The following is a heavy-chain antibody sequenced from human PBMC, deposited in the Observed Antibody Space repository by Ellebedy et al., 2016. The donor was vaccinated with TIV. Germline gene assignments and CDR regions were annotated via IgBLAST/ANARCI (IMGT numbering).Heavy chain of an antibody. D-gene: IGHD5-18*01. CDR1: GYTFTGYY. CDR3: VTESFGVVDTVMVMAY. V-gene: IGHV1-2*04. CDR2: INCNSGGT. Sequence: AASVKVSCKASGYTFTGYYLHWVRQAPEQGLEWMGWINCNSGGTNYAQEFQGWVTMTRDTSTSTAYMELSRLRSDDTALYYCVTESFGVVDTVMVMAYWGQGTLVTVSS. J-gene: IGHJ4*02.